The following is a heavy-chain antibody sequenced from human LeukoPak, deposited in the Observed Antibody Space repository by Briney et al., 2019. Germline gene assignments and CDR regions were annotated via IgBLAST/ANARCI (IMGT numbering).Heavy chain of an antibody. CDR3: ASSFGQLSFFDY. Sequence: PGGSLRLSCEASGFTFSRFVMYWVRQAPGKGLQWVGFIRSKAFDETTEYAASVKGRFTISRDDSKSIAYLQMNSLKIEDTAVYYCASSFGQLSFFDYWGQGALVSVSS. J-gene: IGHJ4*02. V-gene: IGHV3-49*04. D-gene: IGHD3-10*01. CDR2: IRSKAFDETT. CDR1: GFTFSRFV.